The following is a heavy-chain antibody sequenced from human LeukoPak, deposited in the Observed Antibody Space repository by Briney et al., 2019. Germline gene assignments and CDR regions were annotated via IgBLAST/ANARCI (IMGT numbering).Heavy chain of an antibody. CDR3: ARVLTTVTTYYFDY. Sequence: ASVKVSCKASGGTFSSYAISWVRQAPGQGLEWMGGIIPIFGTANYAQKFQGRVTITADKSTSTAYMELSSLRSEDTAVYYCARVLTTVTTYYFDYWGQGTLVTVSS. D-gene: IGHD4-17*01. CDR1: GGTFSSYA. CDR2: IIPIFGTA. J-gene: IGHJ4*02. V-gene: IGHV1-69*06.